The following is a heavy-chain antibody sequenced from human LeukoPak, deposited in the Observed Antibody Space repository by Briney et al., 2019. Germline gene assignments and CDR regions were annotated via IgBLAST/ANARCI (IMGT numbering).Heavy chain of an antibody. CDR1: GYTLTELS. D-gene: IGHD1-1*01. J-gene: IGHJ3*02. Sequence: ASVKVSCKVSGYTLTELSMHWVRQAPGKGLEWMGGFDPEDGETIYAQKSQGRVTMTEDTSTDTAYMELSSLRSEDTAVYYCATTRTTLDAFDIWGQGTMVTVSS. CDR3: ATTRTTLDAFDI. CDR2: FDPEDGET. V-gene: IGHV1-24*01.